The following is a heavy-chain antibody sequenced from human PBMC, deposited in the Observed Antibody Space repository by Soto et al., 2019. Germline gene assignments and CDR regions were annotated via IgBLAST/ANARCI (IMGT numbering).Heavy chain of an antibody. CDR1: GCTFSSYA. CDR2: IIPIFGTA. D-gene: IGHD2-2*01. CDR3: ARGPRGCSSTSCYFLYFDL. Sequence: QVQLVQSGAEVKKPGSSVKVSCKASGCTFSSYAISWVRQAPGQGLDWMGGIIPIFGTANYAQKLQGSVKITADESTSTAYMELSSLRSEDTAVYYCARGPRGCSSTSCYFLYFDLWGRVTLVTVSS. V-gene: IGHV1-69*01. J-gene: IGHJ2*01.